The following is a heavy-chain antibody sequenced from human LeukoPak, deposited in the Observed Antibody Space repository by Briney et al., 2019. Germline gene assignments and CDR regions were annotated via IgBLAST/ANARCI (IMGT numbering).Heavy chain of an antibody. Sequence: PGRSLRLSCAASGFTFSSYAMHWVRQAPGKGLEWLAVISYDGSNKYYADSVKGRFTISRDNSKNTLYLQMNSLRAEDTAVYYCARASRGYSYGSVLFDYWGQGTLVTVSS. CDR1: GFTFSSYA. V-gene: IGHV3-30-3*01. CDR3: ARASRGYSYGSVLFDY. CDR2: ISYDGSNK. D-gene: IGHD5-18*01. J-gene: IGHJ4*02.